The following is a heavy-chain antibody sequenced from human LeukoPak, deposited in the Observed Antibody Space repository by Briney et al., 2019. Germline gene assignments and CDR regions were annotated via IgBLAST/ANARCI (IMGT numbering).Heavy chain of an antibody. CDR1: GFTFSSNW. CDR2: SNEDGSTT. D-gene: IGHD4-23*01. Sequence: GGSLRLSCAASGFTFSSNWMHWVRQAPGKGLVWVSRSNEDGSTTNYADSVKGRFTISRDNAKNTLYLQMNSLRVEDTAVYYCARGRPHGNDYWGQGTLVTVSS. J-gene: IGHJ4*02. V-gene: IGHV3-74*01. CDR3: ARGRPHGNDY.